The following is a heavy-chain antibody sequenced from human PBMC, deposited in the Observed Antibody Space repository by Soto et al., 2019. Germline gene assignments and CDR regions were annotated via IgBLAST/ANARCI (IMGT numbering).Heavy chain of an antibody. CDR1: GYTFIDYG. CDR3: GRGFGYSNSEVDY. D-gene: IGHD5-12*01. Sequence: ASVKVSCKAAGYTFIDYGIGWVRQAPGQGLEWMGWINADNGNTNYAPKLQGRVTMTADTSTSTAYMELRSLRSDDTAMYYCGRGFGYSNSEVDYWGQGTLVTVSS. J-gene: IGHJ4*02. V-gene: IGHV1-18*01. CDR2: INADNGNT.